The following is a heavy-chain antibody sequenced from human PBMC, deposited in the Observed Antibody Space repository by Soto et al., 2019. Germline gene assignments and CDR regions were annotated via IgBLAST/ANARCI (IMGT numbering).Heavy chain of an antibody. CDR1: GFTVSSNY. CDR3: ARSYGSGSYLSYYYYMDV. D-gene: IGHD3-10*01. CDR2: IYSGGST. J-gene: IGHJ6*03. Sequence: GGSLRLSCAASGFTVSSNYMSWVRQAPGKGLEWVSVIYSGGSTYYADSVKGRFTISRHNSKNTLYLQMNSLRAEDTAVYYCARSYGSGSYLSYYYYMDVWGKGTTVTVSS. V-gene: IGHV3-53*04.